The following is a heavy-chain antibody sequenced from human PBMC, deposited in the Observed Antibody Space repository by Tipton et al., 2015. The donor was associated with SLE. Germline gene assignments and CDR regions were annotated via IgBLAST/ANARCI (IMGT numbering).Heavy chain of an antibody. CDR3: AREGITIFGVTKGYFDY. CDR2: ISSSSRTI. D-gene: IGHD3-3*01. V-gene: IGHV3-11*04. CDR1: GFTFSDYY. Sequence: SLRLSCAASGFTFSDYYMSWIRQAPGKGLEWVSYISSSSRTISYADSVKGRFTISRDNAKNSLYLQMNSLRAEDTAVYYCAREGITIFGVTKGYFDYWGQGTLVTVSS. J-gene: IGHJ4*02.